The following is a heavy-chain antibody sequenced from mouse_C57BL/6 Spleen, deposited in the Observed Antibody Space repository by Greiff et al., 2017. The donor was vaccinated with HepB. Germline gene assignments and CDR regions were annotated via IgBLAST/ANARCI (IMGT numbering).Heavy chain of an antibody. CDR3: ARGGDYGKKGFAY. CDR1: GYTFTSYW. V-gene: IGHV1-61*01. CDR2: IYPSDSET. D-gene: IGHD1-1*01. Sequence: QVQLQQPGAELVRPGSSVKLSCKASGYTFTSYWMDWVKQRPGQGLEWIGNIYPSDSETHYNQKFKDKATLTVDKSSSTAYMQLSSLTSEDSAVYYCARGGDYGKKGFAYWGQGTLVTVSA. J-gene: IGHJ3*01.